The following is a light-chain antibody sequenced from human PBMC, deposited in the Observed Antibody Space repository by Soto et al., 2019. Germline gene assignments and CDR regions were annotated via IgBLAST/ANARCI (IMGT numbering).Light chain of an antibody. CDR1: SSNIGAGYD. J-gene: IGLJ2*01. CDR3: QSYDSSLSGSV. CDR2: VNS. V-gene: IGLV1-40*01. Sequence: QSVLTQPPSVSGAPGQRVTISCTGSSSNIGAGYDVHWYQQLPGTAPKLLIYVNSNRPSGVPDRFSGSKSGTSASLAITGLQAEDEADYYCQSYDSSLSGSVFGGGTKLTFL.